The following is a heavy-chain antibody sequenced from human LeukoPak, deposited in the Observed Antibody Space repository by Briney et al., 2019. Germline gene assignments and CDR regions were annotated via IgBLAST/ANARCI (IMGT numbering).Heavy chain of an antibody. V-gene: IGHV4-59*11. Sequence: SETLPLTCNVSGGSISSHYWSWIRQPPGKGLEWIGYIYFLGSTTYNPSLKSRVTISVDTSKNQFSLRLSSVTAADTAVYYCARFMPTNRYCGGDCYTDYWGQGTLVTVSS. CDR2: IYFLGST. CDR3: ARFMPTNRYCGGDCYTDY. CDR1: GGSISSHY. D-gene: IGHD2-21*02. J-gene: IGHJ4*02.